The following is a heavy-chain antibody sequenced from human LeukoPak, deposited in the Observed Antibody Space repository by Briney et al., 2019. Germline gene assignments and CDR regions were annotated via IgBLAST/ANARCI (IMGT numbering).Heavy chain of an antibody. D-gene: IGHD4-17*01. CDR1: GFTFSSYA. CDR3: ARTYGDSPRFDY. Sequence: PGGSLRLSCTASGFTFSSYAMNWVRQPPGKGLEWVSVIYGGGSTYYADSVKGRFTISRDNSKNTLYLQMNNLRAEDTAVYYCARTYGDSPRFDYWGQGTLVTVSS. J-gene: IGHJ4*02. CDR2: IYGGGST. V-gene: IGHV3-66*01.